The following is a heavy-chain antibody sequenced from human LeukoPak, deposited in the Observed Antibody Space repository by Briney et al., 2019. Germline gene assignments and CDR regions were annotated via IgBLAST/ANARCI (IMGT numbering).Heavy chain of an antibody. CDR2: FDAEGGET. V-gene: IGHV1-24*01. CDR1: GYRLTEVS. D-gene: IGHD2-15*01. J-gene: IGHJ3*02. CDR3: TTVVAATLRAFDI. Sequence: ASVRVSCKVSGYRLTEVSMHWVRQGSGKGLEWMGGFDAEGGETVYAQKFQGRVTMTEDTSTDTAHMDLSSLRSEDTAVYYCTTVVAATLRAFDIWGQGTVVTVSS.